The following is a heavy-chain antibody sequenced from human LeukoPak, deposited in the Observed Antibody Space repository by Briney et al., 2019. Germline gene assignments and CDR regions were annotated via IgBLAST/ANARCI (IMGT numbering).Heavy chain of an antibody. CDR3: ARHIAAAGFDY. CDR2: ISSNGGST. Sequence: PGGSLRLSCAASGFTFSSYAMHWVRQAPGKGLEYVSAISSNGGSTYYANSVKGRFTISRDNSKNTLYLQMGSLRAEDMAEYYCARHIAAAGFDYWGQGTLVTVSS. J-gene: IGHJ4*02. V-gene: IGHV3-64*01. D-gene: IGHD6-13*01. CDR1: GFTFSSYA.